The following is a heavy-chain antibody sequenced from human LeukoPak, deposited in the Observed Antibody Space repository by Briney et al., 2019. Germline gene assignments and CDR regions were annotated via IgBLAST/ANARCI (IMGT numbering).Heavy chain of an antibody. CDR1: GGSFSGYY. CDR3: ARGSRYYYDSSGYGFDYYYYYGMDV. V-gene: IGHV4-34*01. D-gene: IGHD3-22*01. CDR2: INHSGST. Sequence: PSETLSLTCAVYGGSFSGYYWSWIRQPPGKGLEWIGEINHSGSTNYNPSLKSRVTIPVDTSKNQFSLKLSSVTAADTAVYYCARGSRYYYDSSGYGFDYYYYYGMDVWGQGTTVTVSS. J-gene: IGHJ6*02.